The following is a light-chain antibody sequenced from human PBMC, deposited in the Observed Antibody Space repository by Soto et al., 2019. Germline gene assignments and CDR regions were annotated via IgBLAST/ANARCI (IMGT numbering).Light chain of an antibody. CDR2: GAS. CDR1: QSVSSSY. J-gene: IGKJ4*01. V-gene: IGKV3-20*01. Sequence: EIELTQSPATLSLSPGERATLSCRASQSVSSSYLAWYQQKPGQAPRLLIYGASSWATGIPDRFSGSGSGTDFTLTISRLEPEDFAVYYCQQYDSSPLTFGGGTKVEIK. CDR3: QQYDSSPLT.